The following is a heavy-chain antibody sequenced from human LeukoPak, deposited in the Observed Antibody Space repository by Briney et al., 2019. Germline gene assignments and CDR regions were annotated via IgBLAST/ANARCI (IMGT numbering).Heavy chain of an antibody. CDR1: GFTFSSYA. CDR2: IPYDGSNK. V-gene: IGHV3-30-3*01. J-gene: IGHJ4*02. Sequence: GGSLRLSCAASGFTFSSYAMHWVRQAPGKGLEWVAVIPYDGSNKYYADSVKGRFTISRDNSKSTLYLQMNSLRAEDTAVYYCAKDIPSARPSHFDYWGQGTLVTVSS. CDR3: AKDIPSARPSHFDY. D-gene: IGHD6-6*01.